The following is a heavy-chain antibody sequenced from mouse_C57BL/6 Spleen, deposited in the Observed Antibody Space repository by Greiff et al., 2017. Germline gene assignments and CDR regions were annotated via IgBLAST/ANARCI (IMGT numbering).Heavy chain of an antibody. CDR3: TTPYYGRGFAY. CDR2: IDPENGDT. CDR1: GFNIKDDY. Sequence: EVQLQQSGAELVRPGASVKLSCTASGFNIKDDYMHWVKQRPEQGLEWIGWIDPENGDTEYASKFQGKAPITADTSSNTAYLQLSSLTSEDAAVYYCTTPYYGRGFAYWGQGTLVTVSA. D-gene: IGHD1-1*01. J-gene: IGHJ3*01. V-gene: IGHV14-4*01.